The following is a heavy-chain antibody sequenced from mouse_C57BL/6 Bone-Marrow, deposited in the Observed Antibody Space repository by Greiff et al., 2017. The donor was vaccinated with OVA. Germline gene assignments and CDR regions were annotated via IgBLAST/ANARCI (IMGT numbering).Heavy chain of an antibody. V-gene: IGHV1-74*01. D-gene: IGHD2-4*01. CDR2: IHPSDSDT. CDR3: ARWGDYDRDFAY. Sequence: VQLQQPGAELVKPGASVKVSCKASGYTFTSYWMHWVKQRPGQGLEWIGRIHPSDSDTNYNQKFKGKATLTVDKPSSTAYMQISSLTSEDSAVYYCARWGDYDRDFAYWGQGTLVTVSA. CDR1: GYTFTSYW. J-gene: IGHJ3*01.